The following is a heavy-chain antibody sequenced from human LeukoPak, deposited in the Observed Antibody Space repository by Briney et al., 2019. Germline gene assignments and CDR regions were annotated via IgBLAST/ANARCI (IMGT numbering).Heavy chain of an antibody. D-gene: IGHD2-2*01. CDR2: IYYSGST. CDR3: ARGDFCSSSNCYLRPMDV. V-gene: IGHV4-59*01. J-gene: IGHJ6*03. Sequence: SETLSLTCTVSGGSICDYHWNWIRQPPGKGLEWIGYIYYSGSTTYNPSLKSRVTMSVDTAKNQFSLKLRSVTAADTAVYYCARGDFCSSSNCYLRPMDVWGKGTTVTVSS. CDR1: GGSICDYH.